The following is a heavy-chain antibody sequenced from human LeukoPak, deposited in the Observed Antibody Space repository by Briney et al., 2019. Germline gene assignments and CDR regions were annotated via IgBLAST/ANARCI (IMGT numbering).Heavy chain of an antibody. D-gene: IGHD3-10*01. V-gene: IGHV1-2*02. CDR2: INPNSGDT. J-gene: IGHJ4*02. Sequence: ASVKVSCKASGLTFTNYGFTWVRQAPGQGLEWMGWINPNSGDTSYAQKFQGRVSMTRDTSISAFYLDLGSLRSDDTAVYYCARDKDRGGSGGGNDYWGQGTLVTVSS. CDR1: GLTFTNYG. CDR3: ARDKDRGGSGGGNDY.